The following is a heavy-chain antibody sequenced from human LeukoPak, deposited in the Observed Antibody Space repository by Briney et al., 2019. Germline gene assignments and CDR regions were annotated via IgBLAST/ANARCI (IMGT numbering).Heavy chain of an antibody. D-gene: IGHD3-22*01. CDR3: ARNSIYYDSSGYQEE. CDR2: IYYSGST. Sequence: PSETLSLTCAVYGGSFSGYYWSWIRQPPGKGLEWIGYIYYSGSTYYNPSLKSRVTISVDTSKNQFSLKLSSVTAADTAVYYCARNSIYYDSSGYQEEWGQGTLVTVSS. V-gene: IGHV4-30-4*01. CDR1: GGSFSGYY. J-gene: IGHJ4*02.